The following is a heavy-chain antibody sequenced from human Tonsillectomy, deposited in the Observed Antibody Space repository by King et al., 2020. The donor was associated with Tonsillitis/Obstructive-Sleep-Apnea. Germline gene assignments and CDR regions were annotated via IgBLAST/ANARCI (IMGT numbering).Heavy chain of an antibody. V-gene: IGHV1-46*01. CDR3: ARDDKDDRYFDY. CDR2: INPSDGTT. CDR1: GYTFTRYY. J-gene: IGHJ4*02. D-gene: IGHD2-15*01. Sequence: VQLVESGAEVKKPGASVKVSCKAYGYTFTRYYIHWVRQAPGHGLEWMGIINPSDGTTTYAQKFQGRVTMTRDTSTNTVHMELRSLRSEDTAVYYCARDDKDDRYFDYWGQGTLVTVSS.